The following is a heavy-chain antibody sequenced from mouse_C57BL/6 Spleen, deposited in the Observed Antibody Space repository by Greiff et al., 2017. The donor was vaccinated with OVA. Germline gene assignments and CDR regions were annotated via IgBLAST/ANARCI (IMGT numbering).Heavy chain of an antibody. CDR1: GFTFSSYA. V-gene: IGHV5-9-1*02. CDR3: TRLLRYGYYAMDY. D-gene: IGHD1-1*01. Sequence: DVQLVESGEGLVKPGGSLKLSCAASGFTFSSYAMSWVRQTPEKRLEWVAYISSGGDYIYYADTVKGRFTISRDNARNTLYLQMSSLKSEDTAMYYCTRLLRYGYYAMDYWGQGTSVTVSS. CDR2: ISSGGDYI. J-gene: IGHJ4*01.